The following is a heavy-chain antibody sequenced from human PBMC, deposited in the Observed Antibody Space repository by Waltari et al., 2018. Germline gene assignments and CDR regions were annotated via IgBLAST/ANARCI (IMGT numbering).Heavy chain of an antibody. CDR1: GGSFSGYY. CDR2: INHRGST. D-gene: IGHD3-3*01. J-gene: IGHJ6*02. CDR3: ARGIGITIFGVVSRNSYYYGMDV. V-gene: IGHV4-34*01. Sequence: QVQLQQWGAGLLKPSETLSLTCAVYGGSFSGYYWSWIRQPHGMGLEWIGEINHRGSTNYNPSLKSRVTISVDTSKNQFSLKLSSVTAADTAVYYCARGIGITIFGVVSRNSYYYGMDVWGQGTTVTVSS.